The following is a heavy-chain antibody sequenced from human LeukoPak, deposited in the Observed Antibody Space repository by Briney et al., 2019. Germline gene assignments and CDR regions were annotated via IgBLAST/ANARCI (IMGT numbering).Heavy chain of an antibody. D-gene: IGHD4-17*01. Sequence: ASVKVSCKTSGYTFTSYGISWVRQAPGQGLEWMGWISAYNNNTKYTQSLQGRVTMTTHTSTSTAYMELRNLRSDDTAVYYCARVGTVTRGLDYWGQGTLVTVSS. V-gene: IGHV1-18*01. J-gene: IGHJ4*02. CDR1: GYTFTSYG. CDR2: ISAYNNNT. CDR3: ARVGTVTRGLDY.